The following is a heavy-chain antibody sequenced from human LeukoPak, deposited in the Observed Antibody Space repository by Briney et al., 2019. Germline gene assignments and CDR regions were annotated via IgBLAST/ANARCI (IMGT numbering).Heavy chain of an antibody. CDR1: GFTFGDYA. Sequence: PGGSLRLSCTASGFTFGDYAMSWVRQAPGKGLEWVSFIRSKAYGGTTEYAASVKGRFTISRDDSKSIAYLQMNSLKTEDTAVYYCARGKNWFDPWGQGTLVTVSS. V-gene: IGHV3-49*04. CDR2: IRSKAYGGTT. CDR3: ARGKNWFDP. J-gene: IGHJ5*02.